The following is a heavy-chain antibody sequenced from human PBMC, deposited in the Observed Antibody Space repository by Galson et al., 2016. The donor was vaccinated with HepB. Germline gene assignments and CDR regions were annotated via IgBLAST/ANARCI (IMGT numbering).Heavy chain of an antibody. V-gene: IGHV3-23*01. CDR1: GFTFSSFA. CDR2: FSGSGGAT. J-gene: IGHJ4*02. CDR3: AKVIMTGSSRFDC. D-gene: IGHD6-13*01. Sequence: SLRLSCAASGFTFSSFAMSWVRQAPGKGLEWVSGFSGSGGATYYADSVKGRFTISRDNSKNTLYLEMNSLRAEDTAVYYCAKVIMTGSSRFDCWGQGTLVTVSS.